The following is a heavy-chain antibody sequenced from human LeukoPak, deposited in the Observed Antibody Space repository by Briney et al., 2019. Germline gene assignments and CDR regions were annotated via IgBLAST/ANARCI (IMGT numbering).Heavy chain of an antibody. CDR3: ARVVRRDMVRGAPPGY. V-gene: IGHV1-8*01. CDR2: MNPNSGNT. Sequence: ASVKVSCKASGYTFTSYDINWVRQATGQGLEWRGWMNPNSGNTGYAQKFQGRVTMTRNTSISTAYMELSSLRSEDTAVYYCARVVRRDMVRGAPPGYWGQGTLVTVSS. CDR1: GYTFTSYD. J-gene: IGHJ4*02. D-gene: IGHD3-10*01.